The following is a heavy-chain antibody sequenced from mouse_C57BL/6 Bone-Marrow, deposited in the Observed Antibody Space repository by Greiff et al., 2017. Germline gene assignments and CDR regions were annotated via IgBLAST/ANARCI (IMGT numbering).Heavy chain of an antibody. CDR1: GYTFTSYW. J-gene: IGHJ1*03. CDR2: IYPGSGST. Sequence: QVQLQQSGAELVKPGASVKMSCKASGYTFTSYWITWVKQRPGQGLEWIGDIYPGSGSTNYNEKFKSKATLTVDTSSSTAYMQLSSLTSEDSAVYYCARGEDDGYSEGYFDVWGTGTTVIVSS. V-gene: IGHV1-55*01. D-gene: IGHD2-3*01. CDR3: ARGEDDGYSEGYFDV.